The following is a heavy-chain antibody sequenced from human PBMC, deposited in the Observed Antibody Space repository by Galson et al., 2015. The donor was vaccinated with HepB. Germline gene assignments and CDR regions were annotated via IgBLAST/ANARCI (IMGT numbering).Heavy chain of an antibody. Sequence: SLRLSCAASGFTFGDYGMHWVRQAPGKGLEWVALIWFDGSNKHYADSVKGRFTISRDNSKNTLSLQMNSLRVEDTAVYYCARDILPPSFTGNWYFDSWGQGSLVIVSS. V-gene: IGHV3-33*01. CDR1: GFTFGDYG. CDR3: ARDILPPSFTGNWYFDS. D-gene: IGHD3-16*01. J-gene: IGHJ4*02. CDR2: IWFDGSNK.